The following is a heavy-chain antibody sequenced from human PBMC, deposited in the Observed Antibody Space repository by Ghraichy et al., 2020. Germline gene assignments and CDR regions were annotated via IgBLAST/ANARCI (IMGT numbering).Heavy chain of an antibody. CDR3: ATTYFDFWSGPSIDS. CDR1: GGSIRSFY. CDR2: IHASGST. J-gene: IGHJ4*02. D-gene: IGHD3-3*01. Sequence: SQTLSPTCTVSGGSIRSFYWSWIRQPAGKGLEWIGRIHASGSTNYNPSLKSRINLSLDTSKNQFSLRVSSVTAADTAVYYCATTYFDFWSGPSIDSWGQGTLVIVSS. V-gene: IGHV4-4*07.